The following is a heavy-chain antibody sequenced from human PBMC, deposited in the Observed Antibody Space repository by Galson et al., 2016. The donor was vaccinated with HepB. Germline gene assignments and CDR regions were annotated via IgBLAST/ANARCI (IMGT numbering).Heavy chain of an antibody. CDR1: GGSISSYS. D-gene: IGHD3-16*01. CDR2: TFYSRTT. J-gene: IGHJ6*02. CDR3: ARGGGFYFYALDV. Sequence: SETLSLTCTVSGGSISSYSWAWIRQSPGKGLECIGYTFYSRTTTYTPSLKSRVTISMDTSKNQISLKLTSVTAADTAVYYCARGGGFYFYALDVWGQGTTVTVS. V-gene: IGHV4-59*01.